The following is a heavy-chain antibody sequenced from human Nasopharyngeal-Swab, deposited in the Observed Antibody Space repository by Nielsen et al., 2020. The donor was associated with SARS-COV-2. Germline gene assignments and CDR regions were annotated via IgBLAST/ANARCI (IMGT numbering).Heavy chain of an antibody. CDR1: GFPLASYA. D-gene: IGHD3-16*01. CDR2: IATKTYGETS. V-gene: IGHV3-49*03. CDR3: VRGQLAFVL. Sequence: GGSLRPSCTASGFPLASYALTWFRQSPRRGLKWLGFIATKTYGETSKYAASVRGRFSISRDDSRNLAYLQMDRLEVDDSAVYHCVRGQLAFVLWGRGTGVTVSS. J-gene: IGHJ3*01.